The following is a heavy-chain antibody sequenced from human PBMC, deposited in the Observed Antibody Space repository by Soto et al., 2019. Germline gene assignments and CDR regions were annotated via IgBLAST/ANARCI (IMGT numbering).Heavy chain of an antibody. Sequence: QLQLQESGPGLVKPSETLSLTCTVSGGSISSSSYYWGWIRQPPGKGLEWIGSIYYSGSTYYDPSLKSRVTISVDTSKNQFSLKLSSVTAADTAVYYCAIPTHGSSWEGAFGIWGQGTMVTVSS. CDR3: AIPTHGSSWEGAFGI. CDR1: GGSISSSSYY. V-gene: IGHV4-39*01. CDR2: IYYSGST. D-gene: IGHD6-13*01. J-gene: IGHJ3*02.